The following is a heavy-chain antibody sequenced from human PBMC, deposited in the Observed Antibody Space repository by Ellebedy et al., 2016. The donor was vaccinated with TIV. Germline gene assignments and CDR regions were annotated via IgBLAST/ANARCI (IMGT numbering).Heavy chain of an antibody. D-gene: IGHD6-13*01. V-gene: IGHV3-23*01. Sequence: GGSLRLXCAASGFTLSSYAMSWVRQAPGKGLEWVSTVSPSGGTTYYADSVKGRFSISRDNSKNTLYLQMNSLRAEDTAVYYCARELIAVASAFDIWGQGTMVTVSS. CDR3: ARELIAVASAFDI. CDR1: GFTLSSYA. CDR2: VSPSGGTT. J-gene: IGHJ3*02.